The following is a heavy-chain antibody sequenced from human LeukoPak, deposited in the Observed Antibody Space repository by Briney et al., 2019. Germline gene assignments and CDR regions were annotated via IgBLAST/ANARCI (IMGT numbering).Heavy chain of an antibody. J-gene: IGHJ4*02. V-gene: IGHV1-69*01. D-gene: IGHD2-2*02. CDR2: IIPIFGTA. CDR1: GGTFSSYA. CDR3: ALQSGYCSSTSCDMGFLDY. Sequence: ASVKVSCKASGGTFSSYAISWVRQAPGQGLEWMGGIIPIFGTADYAQKFQGRVTITADESTSTAYVELSSLRSEDTAVYYCALQSGYCSSTSCDMGFLDYWGQGTLVTVSS.